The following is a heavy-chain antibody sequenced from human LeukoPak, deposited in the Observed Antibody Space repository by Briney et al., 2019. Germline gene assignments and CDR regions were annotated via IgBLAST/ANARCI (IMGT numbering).Heavy chain of an antibody. CDR1: GGSFSGYY. CDR3: ARGRKVVVVPAARGPHYYFDY. CDR2: INHSGST. Sequence: SETLSLTCAVYGGSFSGYYWSWIRQPPGKGLEWIGEINHSGSTNYNPSLKSRVTISVDTSKSQFSLKLSPVTAADTAVYYCARGRKVVVVPAARGPHYYFDYWGQGTLVTVSS. D-gene: IGHD2-2*01. J-gene: IGHJ4*02. V-gene: IGHV4-34*01.